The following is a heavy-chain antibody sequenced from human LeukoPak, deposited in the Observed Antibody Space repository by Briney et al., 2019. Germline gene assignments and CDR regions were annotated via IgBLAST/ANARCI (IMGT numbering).Heavy chain of an antibody. CDR2: INHSGST. J-gene: IGHJ3*02. V-gene: IGHV4-34*01. D-gene: IGHD3-22*01. CDR1: GGSFSGYY. CDR3: ARRRITMIVVDRDAFDI. Sequence: SETLSLTCAVYGGSFSGYYWSWIRQPPGKGLEWIGEINHSGSTNYNPSLKSRVTISVDTSKNQFSLKLSSVTAADTAVYYCARRRITMIVVDRDAFDIWGQGTMVTVSS.